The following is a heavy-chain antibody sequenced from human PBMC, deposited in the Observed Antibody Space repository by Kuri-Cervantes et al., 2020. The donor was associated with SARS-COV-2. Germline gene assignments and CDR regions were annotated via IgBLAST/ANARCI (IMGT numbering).Heavy chain of an antibody. Sequence: GSLRLSCTVSGGSISSYYWSWIRQPPGKGLEWIGYIYYSGSTNYNPSLESRVTISVDTSKNQFSLKLSSVTAADTAVYYCARGPGHYDFWSGDYYYYYMDVWGKGTMVTVSS. CDR3: ARGPGHYDFWSGDYYYYYMDV. D-gene: IGHD3-3*01. CDR2: IYYSGST. CDR1: GGSISSYY. J-gene: IGHJ6*03. V-gene: IGHV4-59*08.